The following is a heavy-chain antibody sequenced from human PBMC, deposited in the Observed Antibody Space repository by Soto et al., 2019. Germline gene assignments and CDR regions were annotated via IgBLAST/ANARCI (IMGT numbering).Heavy chain of an antibody. V-gene: IGHV6-1*01. CDR3: AREVGGMDV. D-gene: IGHD2-2*01. J-gene: IGHJ6*02. Sequence: QVQLQQSGPGLVKPSQTLSLTCAISGDSVSSNSAAWGWIRQSPSRGLEWLGRTYYRSKWNNDYAVFVKSRITSNPDTSKNQFSLQLNSATPQDKAVYYCAREVGGMDVWGQGTTVTVSS. CDR1: GDSVSSNSAA. CDR2: TYYRSKWNN.